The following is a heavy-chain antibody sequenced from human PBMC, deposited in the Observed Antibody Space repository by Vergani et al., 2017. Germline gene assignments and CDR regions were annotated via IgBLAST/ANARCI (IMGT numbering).Heavy chain of an antibody. J-gene: IGHJ4*02. CDR3: TRDRNYDMWTGSTNHVDH. Sequence: EVQLVESGGELVQPGRPLRLSCTASGFTFGDDAISWFRQAPGKGPERVAFIRTKSQGETTEYAASVKGRFFISRNDSKGVAYLQMNSLRTEDTAVYFCTRDRNYDMWTGSTNHVDHWGPGTLVTVSS. D-gene: IGHD3-9*01. CDR2: IRTKSQGETT. V-gene: IGHV3-49*03. CDR1: GFTFGDDA.